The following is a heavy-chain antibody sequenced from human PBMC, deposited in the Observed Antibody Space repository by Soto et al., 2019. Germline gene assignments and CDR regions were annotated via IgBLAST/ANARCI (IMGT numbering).Heavy chain of an antibody. CDR3: ARGPGNYGVLYYYYGMDV. V-gene: IGHV4-61*01. J-gene: IGHJ6*02. CDR1: GGSVSSGSYY. CDR2: IYYSGST. D-gene: IGHD4-17*01. Sequence: QVQLQESGPGLVKPSETLSLTCTVSGGSVSSGSYYWSWIRQPPGKGLEWIGYIYYSGSTNYNPSLKGRVTISVDTSKNQFSLKLSSVTAADTAVYYCARGPGNYGVLYYYYGMDVWGQGTTVTVSS.